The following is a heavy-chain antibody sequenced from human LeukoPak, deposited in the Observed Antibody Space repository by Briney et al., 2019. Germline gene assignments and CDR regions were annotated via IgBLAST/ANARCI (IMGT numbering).Heavy chain of an antibody. CDR3: TRMNTGHDY. CDR2: INHSGYT. V-gene: IGHV4-34*04. D-gene: IGHD2-8*02. Sequence: SETLSLTCAVSGVSFDDYYWAWVRQTPGKGLEWIGEINHSGYTNDSPSLKSRATLSVDTSRKQFSLNLSSVTVADAGIYYCTRMNTGHDYWGQGTLVTVSS. J-gene: IGHJ4*02. CDR1: GVSFDDYY.